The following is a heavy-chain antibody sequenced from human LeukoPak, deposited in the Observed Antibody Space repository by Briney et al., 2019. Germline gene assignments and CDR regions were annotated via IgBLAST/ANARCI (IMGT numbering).Heavy chain of an antibody. J-gene: IGHJ4*02. V-gene: IGHV4-4*02. CDR3: AKGLRRDNYFDY. Sequence: PSETLSLTCAVSGGSISSSNWWSWVRQPPGKGLEWIGEIYHSGSTNYNLSLKSRVTISVDKSKNQFSLKLSSVTAADTAVYYCAKGLRRDNYFDYWGQGTLVTVSS. D-gene: IGHD4-17*01. CDR1: GGSISSSNW. CDR2: IYHSGST.